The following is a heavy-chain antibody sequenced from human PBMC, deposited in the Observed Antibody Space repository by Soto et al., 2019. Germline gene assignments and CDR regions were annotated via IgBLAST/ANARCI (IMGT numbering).Heavy chain of an antibody. J-gene: IGHJ4*02. Sequence: QVQLVESGGGVVQPERSLRLSCAASGFTFSNYAMHWVRQARGTGLEWVAVIANDGSNPYYADSVKGRFTISRDNSKNTLYLHMNSLRPEDTAVYYCARTGYDSSGYFVEYYFDYWGQGTLVTVSS. D-gene: IGHD3-22*01. V-gene: IGHV3-30-3*01. CDR3: ARTGYDSSGYFVEYYFDY. CDR1: GFTFSNYA. CDR2: IANDGSNP.